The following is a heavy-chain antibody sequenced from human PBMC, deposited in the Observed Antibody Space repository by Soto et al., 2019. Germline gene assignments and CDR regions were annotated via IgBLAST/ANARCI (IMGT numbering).Heavy chain of an antibody. Sequence: SETLSLTCTVSGGSISSGDYYWSWIRQPPGKGLEWIGYIYYSGSTNYNPSLKSRVTISVDTSKNQFSLKLSSVTAADTAVYYCAREEWLGRGYGMDVWGQGTTVTVSS. CDR2: IYYSGST. V-gene: IGHV4-61*08. D-gene: IGHD5-12*01. J-gene: IGHJ6*02. CDR3: AREEWLGRGYGMDV. CDR1: GGSISSGDYY.